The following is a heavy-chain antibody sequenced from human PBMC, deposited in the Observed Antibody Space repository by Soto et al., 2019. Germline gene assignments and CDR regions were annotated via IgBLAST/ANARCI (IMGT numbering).Heavy chain of an antibody. CDR3: VLQARVVLASTFDY. CDR1: GDTFSSYT. J-gene: IGHJ4*02. CDR2: IIPILDIP. Sequence: QVQLVQSGAEVKKPGSSVKVSCKASGDTFSSYTVNWVRQAPGQGLEWMGRIIPILDIPNYTQKFQGRVTITADQSRSTAYMELSSLRSDDTAVYYCVLQARVVLASTFDYWGQGTLVTVSS. V-gene: IGHV1-69*02. D-gene: IGHD2-21*01.